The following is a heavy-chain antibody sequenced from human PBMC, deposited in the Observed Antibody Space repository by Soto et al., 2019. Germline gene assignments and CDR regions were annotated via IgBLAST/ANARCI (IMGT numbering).Heavy chain of an antibody. CDR2: ISYDGSNK. J-gene: IGHJ4*02. D-gene: IGHD3-16*01. V-gene: IGHV3-30*18. Sequence: QVQLVESGGGVVQPGRSLRLSCAASGFTFSSYGMHWVRQAPGKGLEWVAVISYDGSNKYYADSVKGRFTISRDNSKNTLYLQMNSLRAEDTAVYYCAKSSTILGELGYWGQGTLVTVSS. CDR1: GFTFSSYG. CDR3: AKSSTILGELGY.